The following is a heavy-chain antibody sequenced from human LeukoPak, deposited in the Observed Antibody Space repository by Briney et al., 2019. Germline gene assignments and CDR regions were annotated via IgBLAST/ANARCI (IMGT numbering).Heavy chain of an antibody. J-gene: IGHJ4*02. Sequence: NPSETLSLTCTVSGASISTYYWSWIRQPPGKGLEWIGYIFYSGSANYNPSLKSRVTISVDTSKNQFSLKLSSVTAADTAVYYCARDYYDSSGYPLRGYYFDYWGQGTLVTVSS. V-gene: IGHV4-59*01. CDR2: IFYSGSA. CDR3: ARDYYDSSGYPLRGYYFDY. CDR1: GASISTYY. D-gene: IGHD3-22*01.